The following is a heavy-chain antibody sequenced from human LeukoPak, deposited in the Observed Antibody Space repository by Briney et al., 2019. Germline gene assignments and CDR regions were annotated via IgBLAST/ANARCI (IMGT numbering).Heavy chain of an antibody. CDR1: GFPLSSYA. D-gene: IGHD1-20*01. V-gene: IGHV3-23*01. CDR2: TSSSDPGT. Sequence: PGGSLRLSCAASGFPLSSYAMSWVRQASGKGLEWVSATSSSDPGTYYADSVRGRFTISRDNSKNSLYLQMNSLRAEDTAVYYCARNHGYSWNYDYYYYMDVWGKGTTVTVPS. CDR3: ARNHGYSWNYDYYYYMDV. J-gene: IGHJ6*03.